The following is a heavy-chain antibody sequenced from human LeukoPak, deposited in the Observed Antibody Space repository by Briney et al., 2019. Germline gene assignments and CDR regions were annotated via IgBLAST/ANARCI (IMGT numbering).Heavy chain of an antibody. Sequence: GGSLRLSCIASGFTFGDYAMGWFRQAPGKGLEWVGFVRSKGYGGTTEYVASVKGRFTISRDDSKSIAYLQMNSLKTEDTAVYYCTRGDYFDSSGSVDYWGQGTLVTVSS. CDR3: TRGDYFDSSGSVDY. J-gene: IGHJ4*02. CDR1: GFTFGDYA. D-gene: IGHD3-22*01. V-gene: IGHV3-49*03. CDR2: VRSKGYGGTT.